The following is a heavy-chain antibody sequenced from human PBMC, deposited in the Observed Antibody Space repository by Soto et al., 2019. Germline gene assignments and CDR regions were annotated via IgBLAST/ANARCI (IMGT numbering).Heavy chain of an antibody. Sequence: QVQLQESGPGLVKPSETLSLTCTVSGGSVSTQYWSWIRQTPGKGLEWLAYIYNSGSTAYNPSLKRRLIVSIDTSKNQCFLRLSSVTAGDAAVYFCARHVTTYTSVNDDAAFDVWGQGTMVTVSS. CDR3: ARHVTTYTSVNDDAAFDV. CDR1: GGSVSTQY. J-gene: IGHJ3*01. CDR2: IYNSGST. D-gene: IGHD5-12*01. V-gene: IGHV4-59*08.